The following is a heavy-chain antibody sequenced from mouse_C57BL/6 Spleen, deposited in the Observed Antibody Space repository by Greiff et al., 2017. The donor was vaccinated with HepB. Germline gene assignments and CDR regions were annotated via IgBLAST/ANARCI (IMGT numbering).Heavy chain of an antibody. CDR2: INYYGSST. CDR1: GFTFSDYY. Sequence: EVKLMESEGGLVQPGSSMKLSCTASGFTFSDYYMAWVRQVPEKGLEWVANINYYGSSTYYLDSLKSRFIISRDNAKNILYLQMSSLKSEYTATYYCARESSSPHAMDYWGQGTSVTVSS. V-gene: IGHV5-16*01. D-gene: IGHD1-1*01. CDR3: ARESSSPHAMDY. J-gene: IGHJ4*01.